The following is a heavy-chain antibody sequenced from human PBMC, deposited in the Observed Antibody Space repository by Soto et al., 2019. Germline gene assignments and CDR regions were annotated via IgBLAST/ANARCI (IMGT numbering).Heavy chain of an antibody. J-gene: IGHJ3*02. CDR3: AREGPSPDIVVVVAATNDAFDI. CDR1: GFTFSSYW. CDR2: INSDGSST. V-gene: IGHV3-74*01. Sequence: GGSLRLSCAASGFTFSSYWMHWVRQAPGKGLVWVSRINSDGSSTGYADSVKGRFTISRDNAKITLYLQMNSRRAEDTAVYYSAREGPSPDIVVVVAATNDAFDIWGQGTMVTVSS. D-gene: IGHD2-15*01.